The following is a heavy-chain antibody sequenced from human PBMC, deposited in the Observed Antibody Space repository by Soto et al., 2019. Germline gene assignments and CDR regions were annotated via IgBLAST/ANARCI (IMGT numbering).Heavy chain of an antibody. D-gene: IGHD1-26*01. CDR1: GFNFVNYG. Sequence: ASVNVSCKASGFNFVNYGISWGRLAPGRGLEWMGWINVEDGNTNYPQKVQGRVTLTTDTSTRTAYMELRSLRSDDTAVYFCARVGAARVLWDFADWGQGTLVTVSS. J-gene: IGHJ4*02. V-gene: IGHV1-18*01. CDR2: INVEDGNT. CDR3: ARVGAARVLWDFAD.